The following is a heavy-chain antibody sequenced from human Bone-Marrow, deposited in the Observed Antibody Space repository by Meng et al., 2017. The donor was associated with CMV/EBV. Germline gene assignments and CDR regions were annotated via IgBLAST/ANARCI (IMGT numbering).Heavy chain of an antibody. D-gene: IGHD3-22*01. J-gene: IGHJ6*02. CDR1: GGSFSGYY. CDR2: INHSGST. CDR3: ARDLGYYDSSGPSRDGMDV. V-gene: IGHV4-34*01. Sequence: SETLSLTCAVYGGSFSGYYWSWIRQPPGKGLEWIGEINHSGSTNYNPSLKSRVTISVDTSKNQFSLKLSSVTAADTAVYYCARDLGYYDSSGPSRDGMDVWGQGTTVTVSS.